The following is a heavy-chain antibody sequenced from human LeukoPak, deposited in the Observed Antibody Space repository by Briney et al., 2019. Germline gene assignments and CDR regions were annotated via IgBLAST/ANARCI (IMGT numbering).Heavy chain of an antibody. CDR1: GFTFSDYY. J-gene: IGHJ4*02. V-gene: IGHV3-11*01. CDR3: AKGGDYYGSGSYYNERPSPYYFDY. CDR2: ISSSGSTI. Sequence: GGSLRLSCAASGFTFSDYYMSWIRQAPGKGLEWVSYISSSGSTIYYADSVKGRFTISRDNAKNSLYLQMNSLRAEDTAVYYCAKGGDYYGSGSYYNERPSPYYFDYWGQGTLVTVSS. D-gene: IGHD3-10*01.